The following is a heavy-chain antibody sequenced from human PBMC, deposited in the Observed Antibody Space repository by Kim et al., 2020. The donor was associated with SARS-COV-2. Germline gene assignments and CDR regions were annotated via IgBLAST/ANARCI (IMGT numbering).Heavy chain of an antibody. D-gene: IGHD3-3*01. CDR2: INPNSGGT. Sequence: ASVKVSCKASGYTFTGYYMHWVRQAPGQGLEWMGRINPNSGGTNYAQKFQGRVTMTRDTSISTAYMELSRLRSDDTAVYYCATVEFITIFGVVITGDLGFDYWGQGTLVTVSS. J-gene: IGHJ4*02. CDR1: GYTFTGYY. CDR3: ATVEFITIFGVVITGDLGFDY. V-gene: IGHV1-2*06.